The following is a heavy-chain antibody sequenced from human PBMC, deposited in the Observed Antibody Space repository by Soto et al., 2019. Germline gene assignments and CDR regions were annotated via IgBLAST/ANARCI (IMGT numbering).Heavy chain of an antibody. D-gene: IGHD2-2*01. CDR2: INHSGGT. J-gene: IGHJ6*02. V-gene: IGHV4-34*01. CDR1: GGSFSGYY. CDR3: ARGRRYCSSTSCLHSSCCMDV. Sequence: PSETLSLTCAVYGGSFSGYYWSWIRQPPGKGLEWIGEINHSGGTNYNPSLKSRVTISVDTSKNQFSLKLSSVTAADTAVYYCARGRRYCSSTSCLHSSCCMDVWGQGTTVTVSS.